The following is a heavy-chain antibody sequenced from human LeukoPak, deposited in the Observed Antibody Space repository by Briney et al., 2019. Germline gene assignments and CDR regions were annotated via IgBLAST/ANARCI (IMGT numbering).Heavy chain of an antibody. V-gene: IGHV3-23*01. Sequence: GGSLRLSCAASGFTFSSYAMSWVRQAPGKGLEWVSAISGSGGSTYYADSVKGRFTISRDNSKNTLYLQMNSLRAEDTAVYYCARGRTYYYDSSGYFDYWGQGTLVTVSP. CDR2: ISGSGGST. D-gene: IGHD3-22*01. J-gene: IGHJ4*02. CDR3: ARGRTYYYDSSGYFDY. CDR1: GFTFSSYA.